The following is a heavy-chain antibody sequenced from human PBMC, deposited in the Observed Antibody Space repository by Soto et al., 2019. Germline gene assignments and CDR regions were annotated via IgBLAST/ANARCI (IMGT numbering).Heavy chain of an antibody. CDR2: ISQSGST. CDR3: ARDQSSSSWPLAY. Sequence: SETLSLTCAVSGGSISSSNWWSWVRQPPGEGLEWIGEISQSGSTNYNPSLKSRVTISVDKSKNQFSLKLSFVTAADTAVYYCARDQSSSSWPLAYWGQGTLVTVSS. J-gene: IGHJ4*02. V-gene: IGHV4-4*02. CDR1: GGSISSSNW. D-gene: IGHD2-2*01.